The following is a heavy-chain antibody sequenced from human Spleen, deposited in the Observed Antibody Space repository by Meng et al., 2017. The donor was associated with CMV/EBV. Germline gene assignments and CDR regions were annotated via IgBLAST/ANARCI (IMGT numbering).Heavy chain of an antibody. CDR3: ARRWDC. CDR2: VIGGAGVTT. CDR1: GFGFSGFA. Sequence: GESLKISCAASGFGFSGFAMSWVRQAPGKGLEWVSGVIGGAGVTTYYADSVKGRFTISRDNSGNTLYLQMGSLRAEDMAVYYCARRWDCWGQGTLVTVSS. V-gene: IGHV3-23*01. J-gene: IGHJ4*02. D-gene: IGHD3-16*01.